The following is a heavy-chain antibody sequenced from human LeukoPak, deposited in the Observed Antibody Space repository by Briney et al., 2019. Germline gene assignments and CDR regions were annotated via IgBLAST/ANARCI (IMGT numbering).Heavy chain of an antibody. J-gene: IGHJ4*02. CDR1: GGPISISSYD. V-gene: IGHV4-39*01. D-gene: IGHD4-17*01. CDR3: ARSYGDFAKRSDS. Sequence: KPSETLSLNCTASGGPISISSYDWGWIRQPPGKGLDWSGSVYYTRNTYYIPGLKSRVSIYVDTSKNQFSLKLSSVTAADTAVYYCARSYGDFAKRSDSWGKGTLVTVSS. CDR2: VYYTRNT.